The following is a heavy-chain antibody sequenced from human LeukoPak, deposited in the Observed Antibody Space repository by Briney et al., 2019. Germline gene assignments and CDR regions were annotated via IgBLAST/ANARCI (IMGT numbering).Heavy chain of an antibody. CDR2: IHPGDSNT. J-gene: IGHJ4*02. CDR3: TRRGSNCTGGSCFDY. CDR1: GYRFTNLW. Sequence: GESLKISCKGSGYRFTNLWIGWVRQMPGKGLEWMGVIHPGDSNTRYRPSLQGHVTITADTSISTAYLQWSSLKASDTAIYYCTRRGSNCTGGSCFDYWGQGTLVTVSS. D-gene: IGHD2-8*02. V-gene: IGHV5-51*01.